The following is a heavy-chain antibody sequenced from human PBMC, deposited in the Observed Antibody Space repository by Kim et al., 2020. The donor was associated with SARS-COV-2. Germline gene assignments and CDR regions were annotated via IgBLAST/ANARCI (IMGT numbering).Heavy chain of an antibody. D-gene: IGHD2-2*01. V-gene: IGHV6-1*01. CDR1: GDSVSTNSAA. CDR3: ARGKTSTRVFDY. CDR2: TYYRSKWYT. Sequence: SQTLSLTYAISGDSVSTNSAAWSWIRQSPSRGLEWLGRTYYRSKWYTDYAVSVKSRIAINPDTFKNQFSLQLNSVTPEDTAVYYCARGKTSTRVFDYWGQGTLVTVSS. J-gene: IGHJ4*02.